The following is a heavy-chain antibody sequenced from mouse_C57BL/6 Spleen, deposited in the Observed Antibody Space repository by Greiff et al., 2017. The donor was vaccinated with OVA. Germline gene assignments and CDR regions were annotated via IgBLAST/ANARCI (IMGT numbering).Heavy chain of an antibody. V-gene: IGHV3-1*01. D-gene: IGHD1-1*01. J-gene: IGHJ2*01. CDR3: ARASSSIIDY. Sequence: EVQGVESGPGMVKPSQSLSLTCTVTGYSITSGYDWHWIRHFPGNKLEWMGYISYSGSTNYNPSLKSRISITHDTSKNHFFLKLNSVTTEDTATYYCARASSSIIDYWGQGTTLTVSS. CDR2: ISYSGST. CDR1: GYSITSGYD.